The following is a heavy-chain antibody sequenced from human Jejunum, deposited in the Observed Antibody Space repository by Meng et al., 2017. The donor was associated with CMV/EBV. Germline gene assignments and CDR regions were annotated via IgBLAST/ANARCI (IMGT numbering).Heavy chain of an antibody. Sequence: KASGYSFTTFDLSWVRNAPGQGLEWMGWISTDNGKTNYAPNLQGRVTMTTDTSTSTAYLELRGLRSDDTALYFCARGLIAALFDYWGQGTLVTVSS. D-gene: IGHD6-25*01. J-gene: IGHJ4*02. CDR3: ARGLIAALFDY. V-gene: IGHV1-18*01. CDR2: ISTDNGKT. CDR1: GYSFTTFD.